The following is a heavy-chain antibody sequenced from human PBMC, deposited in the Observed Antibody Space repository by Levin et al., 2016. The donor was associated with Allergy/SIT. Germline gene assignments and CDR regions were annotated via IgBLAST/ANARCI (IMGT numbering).Heavy chain of an antibody. CDR2: IYTSGST. D-gene: IGHD6-19*01. Sequence: SCTVSGGSISSGSYYWSWIRQPAGKGLEWIGRIYTSGSTNYNPSLKSRVTISVDTSKNQFSLKLSSVTAADTAVYYCAISASRWLGYFQHWGQGTLVTVSS. J-gene: IGHJ1*01. V-gene: IGHV4-61*02. CDR1: GGSISSGSYY. CDR3: AISASRWLGYFQH.